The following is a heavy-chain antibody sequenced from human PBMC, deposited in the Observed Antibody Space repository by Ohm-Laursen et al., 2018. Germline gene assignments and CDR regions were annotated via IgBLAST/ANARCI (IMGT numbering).Heavy chain of an antibody. J-gene: IGHJ4*02. D-gene: IGHD4-17*01. CDR2: ISRTSTYI. V-gene: IGHV3-21*01. CDR1: GFTFTSYT. CDR3: AREGSGDYYFDY. Sequence: GSLRLFCAASGFTFTSYTINWIRQAPGKGLEWVSSISRTSTYIYYADSVKGRFSISRDNAKNSLYLQMNSLRAEDTAAYYCAREGSGDYYFDYWGQGTLVTVSS.